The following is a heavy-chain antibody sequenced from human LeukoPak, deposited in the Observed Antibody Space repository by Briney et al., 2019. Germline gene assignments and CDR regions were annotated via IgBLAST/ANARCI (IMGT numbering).Heavy chain of an antibody. D-gene: IGHD3-3*01. Sequence: GGSLGLSCSATGFTFSSYAMTWVRQAPGKGLEWVSTISGRGDLEFYTESVKGRFTISRDHSKNTVHLQMDSLRAEDTAIYYCAREGDFWSGYPIDHYYYMDVWGKGTTVTVTS. J-gene: IGHJ6*03. V-gene: IGHV3-23*01. CDR2: ISGRGDLE. CDR3: AREGDFWSGYPIDHYYYMDV. CDR1: GFTFSSYA.